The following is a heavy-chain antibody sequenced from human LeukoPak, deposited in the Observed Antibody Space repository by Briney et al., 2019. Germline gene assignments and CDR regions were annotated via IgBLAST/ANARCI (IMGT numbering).Heavy chain of an antibody. D-gene: IGHD6-6*01. V-gene: IGHV1-46*01. CDR1: GYTFTSYY. J-gene: IGHJ4*02. CDR3: ARGGGSSSSGPPYYFDY. CDR2: INPSGGSI. Sequence: ASVKVSCKASGYTFTSYYMHWVRQAPGQGLEWMGIINPSGGSISYAQKFQGRVTMTRDTSTSTVYMELSRLRSEDTAVYYCARGGGSSSSGPPYYFDYWGQGTLVIVSS.